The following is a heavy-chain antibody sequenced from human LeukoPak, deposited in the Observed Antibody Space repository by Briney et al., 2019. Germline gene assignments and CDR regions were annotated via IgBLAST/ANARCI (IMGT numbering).Heavy chain of an antibody. V-gene: IGHV3-9*01. CDR3: AKDLAAATTAGFDY. D-gene: IGHD6-13*01. J-gene: IGHJ4*02. CDR2: ISWNSGSI. CDR1: GFTFDDYA. Sequence: GGSLRLSCAASGFTFDDYAMHWVRQAPGKGLEWVSGISWNSGSIGYADSVKGRFTISRDNAKNSLYLQMNSLRAEDTALYYCAKDLAAATTAGFDYWGQGTLVTVSS.